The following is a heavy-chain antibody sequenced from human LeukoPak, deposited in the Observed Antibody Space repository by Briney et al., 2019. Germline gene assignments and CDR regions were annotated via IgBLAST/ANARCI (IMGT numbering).Heavy chain of an antibody. CDR2: IKQDGSEK. CDR1: GFTFSAYA. Sequence: GGSLRLSCEASGFTFSAYAMTWVRQAPGKGLEWVANIKQDGSEKYYVDSVKGRFTISRDNAKNSLYLQMNSLRAEDTAVYYCTKGGGNFDYWGQGTLVTVSS. J-gene: IGHJ4*02. CDR3: TKGGGNFDY. V-gene: IGHV3-7*05. D-gene: IGHD4-23*01.